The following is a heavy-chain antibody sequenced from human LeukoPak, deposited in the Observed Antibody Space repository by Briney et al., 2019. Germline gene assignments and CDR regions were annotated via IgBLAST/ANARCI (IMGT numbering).Heavy chain of an antibody. CDR2: IYYSGTT. Sequence: SETLSLTCTVSGGSISSYYWTWIRQPPGKGLEWIGYIYYSGTTYYNPSLKSRVTISVDTSKNQFSLKLSSVTAADTAVYYCARGVPGDYANWFDPWGQGTLVTVSS. D-gene: IGHD4-17*01. V-gene: IGHV4-59*12. CDR1: GGSISSYY. CDR3: ARGVPGDYANWFDP. J-gene: IGHJ5*02.